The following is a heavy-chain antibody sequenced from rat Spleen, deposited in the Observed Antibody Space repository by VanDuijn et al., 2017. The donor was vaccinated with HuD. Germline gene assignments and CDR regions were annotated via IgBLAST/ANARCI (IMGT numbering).Heavy chain of an antibody. V-gene: IGHV5-29*01. CDR2: ISYDGSST. J-gene: IGHJ2*01. CDR3: ARHNSGYGYFDY. Sequence: EVQLVESDGGLVQPGRSLKLSCAASGFTFSDYYMAWVRQAPTKGLEWVATISYDGSSTYYRDSVKGRFTFSRDNAKSTLYLQMDSLRSEDTATYYCARHNSGYGYFDYWGQGVMVTVSS. D-gene: IGHD4-3*01. CDR1: GFTFSDYY.